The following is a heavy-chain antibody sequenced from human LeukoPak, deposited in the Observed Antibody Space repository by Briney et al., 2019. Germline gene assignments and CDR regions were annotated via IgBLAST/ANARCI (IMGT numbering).Heavy chain of an antibody. CDR1: GFTFSSYS. D-gene: IGHD2-2*01. CDR3: ARDWDIVVVPAASRWYAFDI. Sequence: PGGSLRLSCAASGFTFSSYSMNWVRQAPGKGLEWVSSISSSSSYIYYADSVKGRFTISRDNAKSSLYLQMNSLRAEDTAVYYCARDWDIVVVPAASRWYAFDIWGQGTMVTVSS. J-gene: IGHJ3*02. V-gene: IGHV3-21*01. CDR2: ISSSSSYI.